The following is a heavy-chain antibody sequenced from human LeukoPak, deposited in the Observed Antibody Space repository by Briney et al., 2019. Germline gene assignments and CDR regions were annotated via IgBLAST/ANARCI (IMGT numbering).Heavy chain of an antibody. CDR3: AKRRTQLGYFDY. CDR1: GFTFSSYA. D-gene: IGHD6-13*01. CDR2: ISGSGGST. J-gene: IGHJ4*02. V-gene: IGHV3-23*01. Sequence: GGSLRLSCAASGFTFSSYAMSWVRQAPGKGLEWVSAISGSGGSTYYADSVKGRFTISRDNSKNTLYLQMNSLRAEDRAVYYCAKRRTQLGYFDYWGQGTLVTVSS.